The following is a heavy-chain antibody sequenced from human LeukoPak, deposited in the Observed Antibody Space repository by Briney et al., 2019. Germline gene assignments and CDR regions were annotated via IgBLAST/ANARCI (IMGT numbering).Heavy chain of an antibody. CDR1: GFTVSSNY. V-gene: IGHV3-66*01. CDR3: ARVTAVAGTSVGVDA. CDR2: IYSGGST. J-gene: IGHJ4*02. Sequence: GGSLRLSCAASGFTVSSNYMSWVRQAPGKGLEWVSVIYSGGSTTYADSVKGRFTISRDNAKNTLYLQMNSLRAEDTAVYYCARVTAVAGTSVGVDAWGQGILITVS. D-gene: IGHD6-19*01.